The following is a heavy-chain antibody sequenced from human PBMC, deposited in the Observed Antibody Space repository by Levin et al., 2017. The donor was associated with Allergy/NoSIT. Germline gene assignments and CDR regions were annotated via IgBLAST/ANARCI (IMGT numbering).Heavy chain of an antibody. Sequence: PGGSLRLSCAASGFTFSSFAMHWVRQSPGKGLEWVAVISYDGSNEYYADSVKGRFTISRDSSKNTVYLQMNSLRTEDTAVYYCARAYTSSGWGHFDYWGQGALVTVSS. D-gene: IGHD6-19*01. J-gene: IGHJ4*02. CDR1: GFTFSSFA. CDR2: ISYDGSNE. V-gene: IGHV3-30-3*01. CDR3: ARAYTSSGWGHFDY.